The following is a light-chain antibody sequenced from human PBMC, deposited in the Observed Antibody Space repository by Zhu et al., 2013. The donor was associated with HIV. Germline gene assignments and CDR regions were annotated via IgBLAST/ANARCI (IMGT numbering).Light chain of an antibody. CDR2: AAS. V-gene: IGKV1-6*01. J-gene: IGKJ2*01. CDR3: QQYNSRPYT. Sequence: AIRMTQSPSSLSASTGDRVTITCRASQGIRNDLGWYQQKPGKAPKLLIYAASNLQSGVPSRFSGSGSGTEFTLTITNVRPDDFATYYCQQYNSRPYTFGQGTKVDIK. CDR1: QGIRND.